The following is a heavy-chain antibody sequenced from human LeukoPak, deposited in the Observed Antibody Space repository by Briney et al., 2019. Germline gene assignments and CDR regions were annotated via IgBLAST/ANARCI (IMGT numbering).Heavy chain of an antibody. CDR2: TRNKANGYTT. J-gene: IGHJ4*02. CDR1: GFTFSDHY. D-gene: IGHD6-19*01. Sequence: GGSLRLSCAVSGFTFSDHYMDWVRQTAGKGLEWVARTRNKANGYTTEYAASVKGRFTISRDDSKNSLVLQMNSVKTEDTAVYYCVRVRYSSGWFPFDYWGQGTLVTVSP. CDR3: VRVRYSSGWFPFDY. V-gene: IGHV3-72*01.